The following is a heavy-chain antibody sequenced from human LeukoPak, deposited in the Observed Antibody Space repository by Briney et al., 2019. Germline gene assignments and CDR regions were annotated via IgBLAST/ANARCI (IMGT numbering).Heavy chain of an antibody. V-gene: IGHV3-7*01. D-gene: IGHD3-9*01. CDR2: IKQDGSET. Sequence: GGSLRLSCAASGYSFNTYWMNWVRQAPGKGLEWVANIKQDGSETYYVDSVKGRFTISRDNARHLLYLQMNSLRAEDTAVYYCARDRYDILTGHYLYWYFDLWGRGTLVTVSS. CDR1: GYSFNTYW. J-gene: IGHJ2*01. CDR3: ARDRYDILTGHYLYWYFDL.